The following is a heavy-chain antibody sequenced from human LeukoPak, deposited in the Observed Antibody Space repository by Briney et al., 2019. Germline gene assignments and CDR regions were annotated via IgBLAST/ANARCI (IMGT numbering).Heavy chain of an antibody. CDR3: ARDRLTYRGYSFDWFDP. J-gene: IGHJ5*02. CDR2: ISYDGSNK. D-gene: IGHD5-18*01. CDR1: GFTFSSYA. V-gene: IGHV3-30-3*01. Sequence: PGGSLRLSCAASGFTFSSYAMHWVRQAPGKGLEWVAVISYDGSNKYYADSVKGRFTISRDNSKNTLYLQMNSLRAEDTAVYYCARDRLTYRGYSFDWFDPWGQGTLVTVSS.